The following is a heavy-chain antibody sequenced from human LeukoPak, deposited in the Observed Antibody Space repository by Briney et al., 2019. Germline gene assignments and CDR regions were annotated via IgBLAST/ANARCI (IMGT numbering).Heavy chain of an antibody. D-gene: IGHD1-1*01. CDR2: IFHSETT. J-gene: IGHJ3*01. Sequence: SETLSLTCSVSGGSISSGGYTWNWIRQPPGKGLEWIGYIFHSETTFYHPSLKSRVTISVDKSKNQFSLKLSSVTAAVTAVYYCAGGASDNWSPSPPFNFWGQGTMVTVSS. CDR1: GGSISSGGYT. V-gene: IGHV4-30-2*01. CDR3: AGGASDNWSPSPPFNF.